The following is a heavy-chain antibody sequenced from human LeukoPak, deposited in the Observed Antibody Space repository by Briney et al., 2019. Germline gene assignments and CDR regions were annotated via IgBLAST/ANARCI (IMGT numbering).Heavy chain of an antibody. Sequence: TSSETLSLTCTVSGGSISSYYWSWIRQPPGKGLEWIGYIYYSGSTNYNPSLKSRVTISVDTSKNQFSLKLSSVTAADTAVYYCARRGWALWDYFDYWGQGTLVTVSS. J-gene: IGHJ4*02. CDR3: ARRGWALWDYFDY. CDR2: IYYSGST. D-gene: IGHD3-16*01. CDR1: GGSISSYY. V-gene: IGHV4-59*12.